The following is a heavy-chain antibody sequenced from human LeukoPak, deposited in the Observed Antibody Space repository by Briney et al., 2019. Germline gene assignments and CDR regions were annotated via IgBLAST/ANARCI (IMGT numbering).Heavy chain of an antibody. J-gene: IGHJ4*02. CDR2: INQDGSEK. D-gene: IGHD4/OR15-4a*01. CDR1: GLTFSSNW. V-gene: IGHV3-7*01. CDR3: ASCAGAADY. Sequence: GGSLRLSCAASGLTFSSNWVKWVRQAPGKGLEWAANINQDGSEKYYVDSVKGRFTISRDNGKNSVYLQMNSLRPEDTAVYYCASCAGAADYWGQGTLVTVSS.